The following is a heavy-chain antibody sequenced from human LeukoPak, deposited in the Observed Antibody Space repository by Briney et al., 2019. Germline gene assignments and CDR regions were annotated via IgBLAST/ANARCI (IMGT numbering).Heavy chain of an antibody. J-gene: IGHJ4*02. CDR3: ARASRAAAGKVDY. D-gene: IGHD6-13*01. CDR1: GGSFSGYY. V-gene: IGHV4-34*01. CDR2: INHSGST. Sequence: SETLSLTCAVYGGSFSGYYWSWIRQPPGKGLEWIGEINHSGSTNYNPSLKSRVTISVDTSKNQFSLKLSSVTAADTAVYYCARASRAAAGKVDYWGQGTLVTVSS.